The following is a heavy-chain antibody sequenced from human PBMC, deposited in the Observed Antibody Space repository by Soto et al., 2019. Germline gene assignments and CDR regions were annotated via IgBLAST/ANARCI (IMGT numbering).Heavy chain of an antibody. V-gene: IGHV1-24*01. D-gene: IGHD5-12*01. CDR1: GYTLTELS. CDR3: ATIKAGRYSGYDTNWFDP. CDR2: FDPEDGET. J-gene: IGHJ5*01. Sequence: ASVNVSCKVSGYTLTELSMHWVRQAPGKGLEWMGGFDPEDGETIYAQKFQGRVTMTEDTSTDTAYMELSSLRSEDTAVYYCATIKAGRYSGYDTNWFDPWGQGTTVTVSS.